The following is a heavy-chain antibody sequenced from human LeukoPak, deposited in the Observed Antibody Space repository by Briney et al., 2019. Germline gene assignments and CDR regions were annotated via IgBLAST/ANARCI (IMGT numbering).Heavy chain of an antibody. D-gene: IGHD5-24*01. CDR3: ARDRGDGYDY. V-gene: IGHV1-69*08. CDR1: GGTFSSYT. J-gene: IGHJ4*02. Sequence: GSSVKVSCKASGGTFSSYTISWVRQAPGQGLEWMGRIIPILDKANYAQKFQGRVTITADKSTTTAYMDLSSLRSEDTAVYYCARDRGDGYDYWGQGTLVTVSS. CDR2: IIPILDKA.